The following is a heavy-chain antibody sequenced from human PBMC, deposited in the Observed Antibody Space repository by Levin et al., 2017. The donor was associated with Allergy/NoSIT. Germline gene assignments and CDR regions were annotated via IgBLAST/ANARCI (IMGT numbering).Heavy chain of an antibody. CDR1: GFTFSDYY. CDR3: ATQTLVKYYYYYGMDV. Sequence: GGSLRLSCAASGFTFSDYYMSWIRQAPGKGLEWVSYISSSGSTIYYADSVKGRFTISRDNAKNSLYLQMNSLRAEDTAVYYCATQTLVKYYYYYGMDVWGQGTTVTVSS. J-gene: IGHJ6*02. D-gene: IGHD2-21*01. CDR2: ISSSGSTI. V-gene: IGHV3-11*01.